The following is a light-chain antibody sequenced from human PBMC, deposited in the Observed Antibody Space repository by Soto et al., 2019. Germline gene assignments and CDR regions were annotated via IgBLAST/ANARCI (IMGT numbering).Light chain of an antibody. CDR3: QQSYSTPWT. Sequence: DIHMTQSPSTLSASVLDTVTITFLASQRISGWLAWHQQKPGKAPKLLIYDASALKRGVPPRFSGSGSGTEFTLTISSLQPDDFATYYCQQSYSTPWTFGQGTKVDNK. J-gene: IGKJ1*01. CDR1: QRISGW. V-gene: IGKV1-5*01. CDR2: DAS.